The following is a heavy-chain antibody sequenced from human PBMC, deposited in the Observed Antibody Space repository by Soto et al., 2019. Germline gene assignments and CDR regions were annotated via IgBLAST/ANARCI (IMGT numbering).Heavy chain of an antibody. CDR2: ISWDGGST. D-gene: IGHD2-15*01. V-gene: IGHV3-43*01. J-gene: IGHJ6*02. Sequence: GGSLRLSCAASGFTFDDYTMHWVRQAPGKGPEWVSLISWDGGSTYYADSVKGRFTISRDNSKNSLYLQMNSLRTEDTALYYCAKGYLGYCSGGSCYSPLYYYYGMDVWGQGTTVTVSS. CDR3: AKGYLGYCSGGSCYSPLYYYYGMDV. CDR1: GFTFDDYT.